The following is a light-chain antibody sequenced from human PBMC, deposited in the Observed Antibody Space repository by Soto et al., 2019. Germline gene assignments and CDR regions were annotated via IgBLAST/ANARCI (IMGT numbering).Light chain of an antibody. J-gene: IGLJ1*01. V-gene: IGLV2-23*01. CDR1: SSDVGSYNL. CDR2: EDS. CDR3: CSYASSSTFV. Sequence: QSALTQPASVSGSPGQSITISCTGTSSDVGSYNLVSWYQQHPGKAPKLMIYEDSKRPSGVSNRFSGSKSGNTASLTISGLQDEDEADYYCCSYASSSTFVFGSGTKLTVL.